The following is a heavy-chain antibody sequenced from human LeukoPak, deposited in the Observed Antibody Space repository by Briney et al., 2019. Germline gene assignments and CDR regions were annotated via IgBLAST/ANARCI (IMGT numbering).Heavy chain of an antibody. D-gene: IGHD6-19*01. V-gene: IGHV3-48*01. CDR2: ISSSSSTI. Sequence: PGGSLRLSCAASGFTFSSYSMNWVRQAPGKGLEWVSYISSSSSTIYYAESVKGRFTISRDNAKDSLYLQMNSLRAEDTAVYYCARLIFYGAVAGMGWFDPWGQGTLVTVSS. CDR3: ARLIFYGAVAGMGWFDP. CDR1: GFTFSSYS. J-gene: IGHJ5*02.